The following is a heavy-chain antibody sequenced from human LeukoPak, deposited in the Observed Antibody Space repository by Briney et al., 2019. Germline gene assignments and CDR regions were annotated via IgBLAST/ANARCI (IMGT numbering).Heavy chain of an antibody. CDR1: EFTFSSYA. D-gene: IGHD2-2*01. CDR2: ISDSGGST. J-gene: IGHJ4*02. V-gene: IGHV3-23*01. CDR3: AKDRRACSSSSCYYRFDY. Sequence: GGSLRLSXAASEFTFSSYAMSWVRQAPGKGVEWVSAISDSGGSTYYADSVKGRFTVSRDNSKNTMYLQMNSLRAEDTAVYYCAKDRRACSSSSCYYRFDYWGQGTLVTVSS.